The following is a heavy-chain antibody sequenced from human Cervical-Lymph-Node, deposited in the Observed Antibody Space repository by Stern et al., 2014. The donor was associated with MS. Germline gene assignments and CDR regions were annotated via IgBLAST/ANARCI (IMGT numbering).Heavy chain of an antibody. D-gene: IGHD2-21*01. Sequence: QVTLKESGPVLVKPTETLTLTCTVSGFSLTNAKVTVSWIRQHPGKAPEWLAPIFSNDEKSYSASLQTRLSVSRDTSKSQVVLTMTNMDPVDTGTYYCARMGIARSLADWGQGTLVTVSS. CDR2: IFSNDEK. J-gene: IGHJ4*02. CDR3: ARMGIARSLAD. CDR1: GFSLTNAKVT. V-gene: IGHV2-26*01.